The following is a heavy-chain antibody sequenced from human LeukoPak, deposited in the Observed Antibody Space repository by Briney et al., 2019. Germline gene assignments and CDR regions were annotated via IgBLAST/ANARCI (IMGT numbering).Heavy chain of an antibody. Sequence: SETLSLTCTVSGYSISSGYYWGWIRQPPGKGLEWIGSIYHSGSTYYNPSLKSRVTISVDTSKNQFSLKLSSVTAADTAVYYCARGAYYYGSGSYTLYNWFDPWGQGTLVTVSS. D-gene: IGHD3-10*01. CDR2: IYHSGST. CDR1: GYSISSGYY. V-gene: IGHV4-38-2*02. J-gene: IGHJ5*02. CDR3: ARGAYYYGSGSYTLYNWFDP.